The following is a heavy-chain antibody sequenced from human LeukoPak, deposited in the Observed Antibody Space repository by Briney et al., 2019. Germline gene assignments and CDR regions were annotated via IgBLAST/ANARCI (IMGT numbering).Heavy chain of an antibody. Sequence: GASVKVSCKASGYTFTGYYMHWVRQAPGQGLEWMGWINPNSGGTNYAQKFQGRVTMTRDTSISTAYMELSSLRSDDTAVYYCARDPSRSYWAYFDSWGQETLVTVSS. D-gene: IGHD1-26*01. CDR1: GYTFTGYY. CDR2: INPNSGGT. J-gene: IGHJ4*02. CDR3: ARDPSRSYWAYFDS. V-gene: IGHV1-2*02.